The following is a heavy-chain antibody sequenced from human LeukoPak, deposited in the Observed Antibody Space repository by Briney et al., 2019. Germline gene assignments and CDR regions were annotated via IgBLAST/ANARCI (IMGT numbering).Heavy chain of an antibody. Sequence: GATGKTYYAESVKGRFTISRDNSKNTLYLQMNSLTAEDTAVYSCAKSDCGGDCWLIDYWGQGIPVTVSS. CDR2: GATGKT. J-gene: IGHJ4*02. V-gene: IGHV3-23*01. D-gene: IGHD2-21*02. CDR3: AKSDCGGDCWLIDY.